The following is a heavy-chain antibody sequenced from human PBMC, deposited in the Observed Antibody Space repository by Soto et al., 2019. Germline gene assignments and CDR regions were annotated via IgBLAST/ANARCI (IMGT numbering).Heavy chain of an antibody. CDR1: GLTFSSYG. CDR3: ARDRDRKVRGVPTYYYYYYMDV. Sequence: GGSLRLSCAASGLTFSSYGMHWVRQAPGKGLEWVAVIWYDGSNKYYADSVKGRFTISRDNSKNTLYLQMNSLRAEDTAVYYCARDRDRKVRGVPTYYYYYYMDVWGKGTTVTVSS. CDR2: IWYDGSNK. D-gene: IGHD3-10*01. V-gene: IGHV3-33*01. J-gene: IGHJ6*03.